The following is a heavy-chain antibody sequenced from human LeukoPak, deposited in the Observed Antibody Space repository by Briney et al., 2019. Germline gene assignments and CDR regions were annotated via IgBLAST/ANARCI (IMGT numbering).Heavy chain of an antibody. CDR2: ISYDGSNK. CDR1: GFTFSSYA. CDR3: ARAYTANGWGHSDY. Sequence: GGSLRLSCAASGFTFSSYAMHWVRQAPGKGLEWVTVISYDGSNKYYADSVKGRFTISRDNSKNTLYLQMNSLRAEDTALYYCARAYTANGWGHSDYWGQGTLVTVSS. D-gene: IGHD3-10*01. J-gene: IGHJ4*02. V-gene: IGHV3-30-3*01.